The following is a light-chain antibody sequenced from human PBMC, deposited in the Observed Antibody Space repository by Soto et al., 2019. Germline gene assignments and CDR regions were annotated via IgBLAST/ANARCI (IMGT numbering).Light chain of an antibody. J-gene: IGLJ1*01. CDR3: SSYKTSSTRV. Sequence: SALTQPASVSGSPGQSIAISCTGSSSDIGIYKYVSWYQQHPGKVPKLIIYEVTNRPSGVSNRFSGSKSGNTASLTISGLQAEDEADYYCSSYKTSSTRVFGPGTKVTVL. CDR2: EVT. V-gene: IGLV2-14*01. CDR1: SSDIGIYKY.